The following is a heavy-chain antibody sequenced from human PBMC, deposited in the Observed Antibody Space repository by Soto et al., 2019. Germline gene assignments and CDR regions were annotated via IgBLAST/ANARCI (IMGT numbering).Heavy chain of an antibody. D-gene: IGHD5-18*01. CDR1: GDSVSSDNYY. V-gene: IGHV4-61*01. CDR3: ARDIRGYSRAFDY. J-gene: IGHJ4*02. CDR2: IYSSGST. Sequence: QVQLQESGPGLVKPSETLSLTCTVSGDSVSSDNYYWTWIRQPPGQGLEWIGYIYSSGSTNYNPSLKSRVTISLDTSSNQFSLKLTSVTAADTAVYYCARDIRGYSRAFDYWGQGTLVTVSS.